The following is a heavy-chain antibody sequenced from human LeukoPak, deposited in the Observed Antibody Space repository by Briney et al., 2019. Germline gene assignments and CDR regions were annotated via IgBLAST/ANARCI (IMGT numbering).Heavy chain of an antibody. CDR1: GYSFTGYY. CDR2: INPDGDVT. D-gene: IGHD6-13*01. CDR3: ARDRSSSDY. J-gene: IGHJ4*02. V-gene: IGHV1-2*02. Sequence: ASMKVSCKASGYSFTGYYIHWVRQAPGQGLEWMGWINPDGDVTKSAQKFQGRVTMTTDTSTSTAYMELRSLRSDDTAVYYCARDRSSSDYWGQGTLVTVSS.